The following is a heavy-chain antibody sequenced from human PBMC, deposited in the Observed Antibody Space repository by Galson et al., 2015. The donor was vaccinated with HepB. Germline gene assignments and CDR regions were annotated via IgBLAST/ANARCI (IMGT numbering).Heavy chain of an antibody. CDR1: GFTFSSYS. CDR3: ARWRVVVAAPHYYGMDV. V-gene: IGHV3-21*01. J-gene: IGHJ6*02. D-gene: IGHD2-15*01. Sequence: SLRLSCAASGFTFSSYSMNWVRQAPGKGLEWVSSISSSSSYIYYADSVKGRFTISRDNAKNSLYLQMNSLRAEDTAVYYCARWRVVVAAPHYYGMDVWGQGTTVTVSS. CDR2: ISSSSSYI.